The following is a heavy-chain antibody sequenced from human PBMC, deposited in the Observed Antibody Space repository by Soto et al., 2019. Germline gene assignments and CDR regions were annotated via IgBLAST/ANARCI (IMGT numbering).Heavy chain of an antibody. V-gene: IGHV3-53*01. Sequence: GGSLRLSCAASGFTVSSNYMSWVRQAPGKGLEWVSVIYSGGSTYYADSVKGRFTISRDNSKNTLYLQMNSLRAEDTAVYYCARDRGIAAAGTYYYYYGMDVWGQGTTVTVSS. CDR2: IYSGGST. CDR1: GFTVSSNY. D-gene: IGHD6-13*01. J-gene: IGHJ6*02. CDR3: ARDRGIAAAGTYYYYYGMDV.